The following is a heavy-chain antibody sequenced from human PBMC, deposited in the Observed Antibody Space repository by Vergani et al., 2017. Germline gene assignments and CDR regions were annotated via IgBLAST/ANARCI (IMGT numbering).Heavy chain of an antibody. CDR1: GFTFSSYS. J-gene: IGHJ6*02. CDR2: ISSSSSYI. CDR3: ATALGGAGGEDV. D-gene: IGHD3-16*01. Sequence: EVQLVESGGGLVKPGGSLRLSCAASGFTFSSYSMNWVRQAPGKGLEWVSSISSSSSYIYYADSVKGRFTISRDNAKNSLYLQMNSLRAEDTAVYYCATALGGAGGEDVWGQGTTVTVSS. V-gene: IGHV3-21*01.